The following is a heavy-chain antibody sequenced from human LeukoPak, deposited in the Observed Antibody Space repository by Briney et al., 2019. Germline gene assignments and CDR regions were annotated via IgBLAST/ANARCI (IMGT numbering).Heavy chain of an antibody. CDR3: ARHDYGGNSGHY. D-gene: IGHD4-23*01. Sequence: PGGSLRLFCGACGFTFNSYGMNLVRQAPGKGLEWVSYIGTSSSTIYYADSVKGRFTISRDNAKNSLYLQMNSLRDEDTAVYYCARHDYGGNSGHYWGQGTLVTVSS. J-gene: IGHJ4*02. V-gene: IGHV3-48*02. CDR2: IGTSSSTI. CDR1: GFTFNSYG.